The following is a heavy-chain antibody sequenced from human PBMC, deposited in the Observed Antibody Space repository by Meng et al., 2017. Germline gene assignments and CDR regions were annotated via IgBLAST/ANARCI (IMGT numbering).Heavy chain of an antibody. CDR3: TKGGAAGTPVTYAFDI. CDR2: ISGSGGST. Sequence: GGSLRLSCAASGFTFSSYAMSWVRQAPGKGLEWVSAISGSGGSTYYADSVKGRFTIPRDHARNSLYLQMNTLRPDDTAVYYCTKGGAAGTPVTYAFDIWGQGTVVTVSS. D-gene: IGHD6-25*01. V-gene: IGHV3-23*01. J-gene: IGHJ3*02. CDR1: GFTFSSYA.